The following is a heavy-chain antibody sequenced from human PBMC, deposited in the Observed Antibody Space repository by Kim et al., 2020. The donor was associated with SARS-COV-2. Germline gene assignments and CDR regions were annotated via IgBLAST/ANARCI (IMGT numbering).Heavy chain of an antibody. CDR2: IVVGSGNT. J-gene: IGHJ5*02. Sequence: SVKVSCKASGFTFTSSAVQWVRQARGQRLEWIGWIVVGSGNTNYAQKFQERVTITRDMSTSTAYMELSSLRSEDTAVYYCAAYGNYYGSGTDPWGQGTLVTVSS. D-gene: IGHD3-10*01. CDR1: GFTFTSSA. V-gene: IGHV1-58*01. CDR3: AAYGNYYGSGTDP.